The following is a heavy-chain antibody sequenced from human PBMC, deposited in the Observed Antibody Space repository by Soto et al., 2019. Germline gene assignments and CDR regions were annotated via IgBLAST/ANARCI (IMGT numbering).Heavy chain of an antibody. CDR3: AKEPIPVYYYYGMDV. CDR1: GSTFSSYG. CDR2: ISYDGSNK. J-gene: IGHJ6*02. V-gene: IGHV3-30*18. Sequence: PGGSLRLSCAASGSTFSSYGVHWVRQAPGKGLEWVAVISYDGSNKYYADSVKGRFTISRDNSKNTLYLQMNSLRAEDTAVYYCAKEPIPVYYYYGMDVWGQGTTVTVSS.